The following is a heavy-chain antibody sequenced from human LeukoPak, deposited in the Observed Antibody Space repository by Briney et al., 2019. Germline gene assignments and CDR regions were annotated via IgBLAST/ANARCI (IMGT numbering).Heavy chain of an antibody. Sequence: PSETLSLTCTVSGCCISSVDYYWSWIRQPPGKGLEWIGYISYSGSTYYNPSLKSRVTLSVDTSKNQFSLKLSSVTAADTAVYYCARDLSGKDAFDIWGQGTMVTVSS. CDR3: ARDLSGKDAFDI. CDR2: ISYSGST. D-gene: IGHD3-3*01. V-gene: IGHV4-30-4*01. CDR1: GCCISSVDYY. J-gene: IGHJ3*02.